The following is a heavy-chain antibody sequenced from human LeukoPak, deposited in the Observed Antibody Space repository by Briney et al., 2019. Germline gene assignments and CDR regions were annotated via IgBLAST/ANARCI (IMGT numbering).Heavy chain of an antibody. CDR1: GFTFSSYA. Sequence: PGGSLRLSCAASGFTFSSYAMSWVRQAPGKGLGWVSAISGSGGSTYYADSVKGRFTISRDNSKNTLYLQMNSLRAEDTAVYYCAKGGYYYYYGMDVWGQGTTVTVSS. V-gene: IGHV3-23*01. CDR2: ISGSGGST. CDR3: AKGGYYYYYGMDV. J-gene: IGHJ6*02.